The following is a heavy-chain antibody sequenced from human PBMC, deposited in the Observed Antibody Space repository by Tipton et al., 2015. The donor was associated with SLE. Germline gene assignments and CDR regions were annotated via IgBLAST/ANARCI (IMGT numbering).Heavy chain of an antibody. J-gene: IGHJ3*02. Sequence: TLSLTCTVSGGSISSGGYYWSWIRQHPGKGLEWIGYIYYSGSTNYNPSLKSRVTMSVDTSKNQFSLKLSSVTAADTAVYYCARVAGKQYDAFDIWGQGTMVTVSS. CDR1: GGSISSGGYY. CDR2: IYYSGST. V-gene: IGHV4-61*08. CDR3: ARVAGKQYDAFDI.